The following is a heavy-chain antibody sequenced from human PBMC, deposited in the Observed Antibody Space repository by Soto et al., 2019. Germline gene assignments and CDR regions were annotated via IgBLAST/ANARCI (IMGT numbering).Heavy chain of an antibody. CDR3: ARGFPLWFDP. J-gene: IGHJ5*02. Sequence: QVQLVQSGAEEKKPGASVKVSCKASGYTFTNYAMHWVRQAPGQRLEWMGWINAGNGNTKYSQKFQGRVTITRDTSASIAYMELSSLRSEDTVVYYWARGFPLWFDPWGQGTLVTVSS. D-gene: IGHD3-16*02. CDR2: INAGNGNT. V-gene: IGHV1-3*05. CDR1: GYTFTNYA.